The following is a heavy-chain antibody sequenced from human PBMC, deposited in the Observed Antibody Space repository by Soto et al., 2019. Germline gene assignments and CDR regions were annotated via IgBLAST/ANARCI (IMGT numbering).Heavy chain of an antibody. CDR3: ARSPYSYGPIDY. D-gene: IGHD5-18*01. V-gene: IGHV3-66*01. CDR1: GFTVSSNY. J-gene: IGHJ4*02. CDR2: IYSGGST. Sequence: EVQLVESGGGLVQPGGSLRLSCAASGFTVSSNYMSWVRQAPGKGLEWVSVIYSGGSTYYADSVKGRFTISRDNSKRTLYLQMNSLRAEDTAVYYCARSPYSYGPIDYWGQGTLVTVSS.